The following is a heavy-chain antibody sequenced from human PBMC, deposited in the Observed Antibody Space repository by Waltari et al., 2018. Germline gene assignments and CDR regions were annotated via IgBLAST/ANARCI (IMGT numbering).Heavy chain of an antibody. CDR2: INHSGTT. Sequence: QVQLQQWGAGLLKPSETLSLTCAVYGGSFSGYYWSWIRQPPGKGLEWIGEINHSGTTTNNPALKSRVPISVETAKNQFSLKLGSVTAADTAVYYCARGYARIAAAGQAFDIWGQGTMVTVSS. J-gene: IGHJ3*02. D-gene: IGHD6-13*01. V-gene: IGHV4-34*01. CDR1: GGSFSGYY. CDR3: ARGYARIAAAGQAFDI.